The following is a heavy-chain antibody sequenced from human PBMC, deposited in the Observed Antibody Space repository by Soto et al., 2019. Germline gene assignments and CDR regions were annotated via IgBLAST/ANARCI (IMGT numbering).Heavy chain of an antibody. CDR1: SGTITSSNW. J-gene: IGHJ4*02. Sequence: SETLSLTCAVSSGTITSSNWWSWVRQPPGKGLEWIGEIYHGGGTNYNPSLKSRVTISVDKSKNQFSLNLNSVTAAGTAVYYCARHLPIPGTRAFDNWGQGTLATV. CDR2: IYHGGGT. V-gene: IGHV4-4*02. D-gene: IGHD6-13*01. CDR3: ARHLPIPGTRAFDN.